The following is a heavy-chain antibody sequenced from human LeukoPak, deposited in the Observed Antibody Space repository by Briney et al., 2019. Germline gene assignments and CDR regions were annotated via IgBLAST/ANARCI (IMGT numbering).Heavy chain of an antibody. CDR3: AKDGYSSSSPPFDY. V-gene: IGHV3-23*01. Sequence: PGGSLRLSCAASGFTFSSYAMSWVRQAPGKGLEWVSAISGSGGSTYYADSVKGRFTISRDNCKNTLYLQMNSLRAEDTAVYYCAKDGYSSSSPPFDYWGQGTLVTVSS. J-gene: IGHJ4*02. CDR1: GFTFSSYA. CDR2: ISGSGGST. D-gene: IGHD6-6*01.